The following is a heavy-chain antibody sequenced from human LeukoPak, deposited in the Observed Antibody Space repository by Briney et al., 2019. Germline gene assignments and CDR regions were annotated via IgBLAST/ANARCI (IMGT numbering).Heavy chain of an antibody. CDR1: GGSISSYY. D-gene: IGHD5-18*01. J-gene: IGHJ6*02. CDR2: IYTSGST. Sequence: SETLSLTCTVSGGSISSYYWSWIRQPAGKGLEWIGRIYTSGSTNYNPSLKSRVTMSVDTSKNQFSLKLSSVTAADTAVYYCARANSYGYPYYYYYGMDVWGQGTTVTVSS. V-gene: IGHV4-4*07. CDR3: ARANSYGYPYYYYYGMDV.